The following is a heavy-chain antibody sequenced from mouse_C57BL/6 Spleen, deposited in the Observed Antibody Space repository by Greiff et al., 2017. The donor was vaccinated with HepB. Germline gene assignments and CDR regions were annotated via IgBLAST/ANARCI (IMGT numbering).Heavy chain of an antibody. D-gene: IGHD2-4*01. CDR2: IDPSDSYT. CDR3: ARSYDYDSRRAMDY. V-gene: IGHV1-59*01. Sequence: QVQLKQPGAELVRPGPSVKLSCKASGYTFTSYWMHWVKQRPGQGLEWIGVIDPSDSYTNYNQKFKGKATLTVDTSSSTAYMQLSSLTSEDSAVYYCARSYDYDSRRAMDYWGQGTSVTVSS. J-gene: IGHJ4*01. CDR1: GYTFTSYW.